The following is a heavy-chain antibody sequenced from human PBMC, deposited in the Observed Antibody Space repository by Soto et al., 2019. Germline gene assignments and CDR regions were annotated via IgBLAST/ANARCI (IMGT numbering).Heavy chain of an antibody. D-gene: IGHD2-2*01. J-gene: IGHJ4*02. CDR2: IKYSGHT. CDR3: ARVDIAVVPSTTFDY. V-gene: IGHV4-39*01. Sequence: QLQLQESGPGLVKPSETLALTCTVSGGSISSISYYWGWIRQPPGKGLEWIGSIKYSGHTFYNPSLKSRVTMSVDTSKNQFSLRLSSVTAAEPAVYYCARVDIAVVPSTTFDYWGQGTLVTVSS. CDR1: GGSISSISYY.